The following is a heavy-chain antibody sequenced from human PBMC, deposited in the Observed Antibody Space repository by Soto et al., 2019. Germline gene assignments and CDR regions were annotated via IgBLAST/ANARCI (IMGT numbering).Heavy chain of an antibody. J-gene: IGHJ4*02. CDR2: FDPEDGET. CDR3: ATNVITTTINLDY. D-gene: IGHD1-26*01. CDR1: GYTLTELS. Sequence: ASVKVSCKVSGYTLTELSMHWVRQAPGKGLEWMGGFDPEDGETIYGQKFQGRVTMTEVTSTDTAYMELSSLRSEDTAVYYCATNVITTTINLDYWGQGTLVTVSS. V-gene: IGHV1-24*01.